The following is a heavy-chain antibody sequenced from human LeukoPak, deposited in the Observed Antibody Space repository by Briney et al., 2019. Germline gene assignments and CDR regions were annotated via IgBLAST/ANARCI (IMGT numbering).Heavy chain of an antibody. Sequence: GGSLRLSCAASGFTFSSYAMHWVRQAPGKGLEWVAVISYDGSNKYYADSVKGRFTISRDNSKNTLYLQMNSLRAEDTAVYYCATRVFGVTVTTRADYFDYWGQGTLVTVSS. J-gene: IGHJ4*02. CDR1: GFTFSSYA. CDR3: ATRVFGVTVTTRADYFDY. D-gene: IGHD4-17*01. CDR2: ISYDGSNK. V-gene: IGHV3-30-3*01.